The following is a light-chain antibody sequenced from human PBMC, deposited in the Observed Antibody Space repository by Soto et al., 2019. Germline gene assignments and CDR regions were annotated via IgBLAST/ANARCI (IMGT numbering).Light chain of an antibody. J-gene: IGKJ1*01. CDR2: GAS. CDR1: QSVSSN. CDR3: KQYNNWPPWT. Sequence: EIVMTQSPATLSVSPGERATLSCRASQSVSSNLAWYQQKPGQAPRLLIYGASTRATGIPARFSGSGSGTEITLTIGSLQSEDFAVYYCKQYNNWPPWTFGQGTNVEIK. V-gene: IGKV3-15*01.